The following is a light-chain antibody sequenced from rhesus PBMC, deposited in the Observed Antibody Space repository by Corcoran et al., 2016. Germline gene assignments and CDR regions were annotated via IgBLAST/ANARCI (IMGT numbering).Light chain of an antibody. CDR3: QQYNSAPPWT. CDR2: EAS. J-gene: IGKJ1*01. Sequence: DIQMTQSPSSLSASVGDRVTITCRASRGISSWLAWYQQKPGRALKLLIYEASNLQSGVPSWFGGSGSGTYFTLTISILQPEDFATYYCQQYNSAPPWTFGQGTKVEIK. V-gene: IGKV1-21*01. CDR1: RGISSW.